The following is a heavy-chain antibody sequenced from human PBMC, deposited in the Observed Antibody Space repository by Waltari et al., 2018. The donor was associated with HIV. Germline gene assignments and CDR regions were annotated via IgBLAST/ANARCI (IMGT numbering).Heavy chain of an antibody. D-gene: IGHD3-22*01. Sequence: QLQLQESGPGLVKPSETLSLTCTVSGGSISSSSYHWGWIRQPTGKGLEWIGSIYYSGSTYYNPSLKSRVTISVDTSKNQFSLKLSSVTAADTAVYYCARLTYYYDSSGSGWFDPWGQGTLVTVSS. V-gene: IGHV4-39*01. CDR3: ARLTYYYDSSGSGWFDP. CDR2: IYYSGST. J-gene: IGHJ5*02. CDR1: GGSISSSSYH.